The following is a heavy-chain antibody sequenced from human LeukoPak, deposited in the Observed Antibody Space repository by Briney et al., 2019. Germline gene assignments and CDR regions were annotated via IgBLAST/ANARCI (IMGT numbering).Heavy chain of an antibody. Sequence: ASVKVSCKASGYTFTAYYMHWVRQAPGQGLEWMGWINPNSGGTNYAQKFQGRVTMTRDTSISTAYMELSRLRSDDTAVYYCASKYYYGSGSYYNAAFDIWGQGTMVTVSS. V-gene: IGHV1-2*02. CDR3: ASKYYYGSGSYYNAAFDI. CDR1: GYTFTAYY. CDR2: INPNSGGT. D-gene: IGHD3-10*01. J-gene: IGHJ3*02.